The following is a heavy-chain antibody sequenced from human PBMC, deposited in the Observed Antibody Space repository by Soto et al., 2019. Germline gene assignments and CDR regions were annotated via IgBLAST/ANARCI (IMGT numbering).Heavy chain of an antibody. CDR2: INPSGGST. J-gene: IGHJ5*02. CDR3: ARDRVTYYYDSSGYNNWFDP. CDR1: GYTFTSYY. D-gene: IGHD3-22*01. Sequence: ASVKVSCKASGYTFTSYYMHWVRQAPGQGLEWMGIINPSGGSTSYAQKFHGRVTMTRDTSTSTVYMELSSLRSEDTAVYYCARDRVTYYYDSSGYNNWFDPWGQGTQVTVSS. V-gene: IGHV1-46*01.